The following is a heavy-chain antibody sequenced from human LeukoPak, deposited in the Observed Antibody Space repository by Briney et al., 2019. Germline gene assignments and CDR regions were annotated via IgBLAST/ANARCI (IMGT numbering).Heavy chain of an antibody. D-gene: IGHD1-26*01. CDR2: IYYSGST. V-gene: IGHV4-39*07. CDR1: GGSISSSSYY. Sequence: SETLSLTCTVSGGSISSSSYYWGWIRQPPGKGLEWIGSIYYSGSTYYNPSLKSRVTISVDTSKNQFSLKLSSVTAADTAVYYCARVMGPSRSIVGASDWGQGTLVTVSS. CDR3: ARVMGPSRSIVGASD. J-gene: IGHJ4*02.